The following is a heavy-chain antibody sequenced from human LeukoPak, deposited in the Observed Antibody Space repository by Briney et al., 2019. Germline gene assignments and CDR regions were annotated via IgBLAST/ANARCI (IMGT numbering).Heavy chain of an antibody. V-gene: IGHV4-4*07. D-gene: IGHD5-18*01. Sequence: PSETLSLTCTVSGGSISRYYWSWIRQPAGKGLVWIGRIYTSGTTNYNPSLKSRVTMSVDTSKNQFSLKLSSVTAADTAIYYCAKGAGGFSYYNWFDPWGQGTLVTVSS. CDR3: AKGAGGFSYYNWFDP. J-gene: IGHJ5*02. CDR2: IYTSGTT. CDR1: GGSISRYY.